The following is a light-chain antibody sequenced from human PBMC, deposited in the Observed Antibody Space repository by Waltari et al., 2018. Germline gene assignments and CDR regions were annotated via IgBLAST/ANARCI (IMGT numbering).Light chain of an antibody. CDR2: DKN. CDR1: SLRSYY. CDR3: HSRDASGVGGS. J-gene: IGLJ2*01. V-gene: IGLV3-19*01. Sequence: SSELTQDPAVSVAMGQTVRITCQGDSLRSYYASWYQQRTGKAPILVMYDKNNRPSGVPDRFSGSSSDNTASLTITGAQAEDEASYYCHSRDASGVGGSFGGGTKLTVL.